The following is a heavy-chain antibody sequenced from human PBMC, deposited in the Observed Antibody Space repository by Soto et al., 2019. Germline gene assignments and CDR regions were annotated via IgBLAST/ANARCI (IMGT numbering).Heavy chain of an antibody. Sequence: EVQLLESGGGLVQPGGSLRLSCAASGFTFSNYAMSWVRQAPGKGLEWVSGIGGRATSAYYADSVKGRFAISRDNSYNALVLQLNSLRAEDTGVYYCAKSRYSDSSGDFYDFWGQGTLVSVSS. CDR3: AKSRYSDSSGDFYDF. V-gene: IGHV3-23*01. CDR2: IGGRATSA. D-gene: IGHD3-22*01. J-gene: IGHJ4*02. CDR1: GFTFSNYA.